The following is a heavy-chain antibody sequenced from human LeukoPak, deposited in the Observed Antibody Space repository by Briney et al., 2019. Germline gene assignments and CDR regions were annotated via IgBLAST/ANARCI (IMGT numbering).Heavy chain of an antibody. J-gene: IGHJ3*02. Sequence: PSETLSLACNVSGGSVNSYYWSWIRQPPGKGLEWIGYIYYSGSTNYNPSLKSRLSISIDTSKNQISLKVSSVTAADTAVYYCARARHHYVKSDYWYSDAFDIWGQGTMVTVSA. CDR2: IYYSGST. CDR1: GGSVNSYY. CDR3: ARARHHYVKSDYWYSDAFDI. V-gene: IGHV4-59*02. D-gene: IGHD3-3*01.